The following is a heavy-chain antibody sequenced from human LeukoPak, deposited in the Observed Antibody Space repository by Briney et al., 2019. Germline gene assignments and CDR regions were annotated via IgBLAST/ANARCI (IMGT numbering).Heavy chain of an antibody. D-gene: IGHD5-18*01. CDR3: ARGALDTNTRFDY. CDR2: IYYSVRV. CDR1: GGSITGYY. V-gene: IGHV4-59*01. Sequence: KPSETLSLTCTVSGGSITGYYWSWIRQPPRTGLEWIGYIYYSVRVKNTPSLKSRVTISRDASKNQFSLRLSTLTAADTAVYYCARGALDTNTRFDYWGQGTLVTVSS. J-gene: IGHJ4*02.